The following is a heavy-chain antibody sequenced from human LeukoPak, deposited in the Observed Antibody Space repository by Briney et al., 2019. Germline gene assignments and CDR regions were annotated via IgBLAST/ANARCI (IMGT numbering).Heavy chain of an antibody. CDR1: GYTFTGYY. Sequence: VASVKVSCKASGYTFTGYYIHWVRQAPGQGLEWMGLINPNSGDTKYAQKFQGRVTLTRDTSITTVYMELSRLTSDDTAIFYCAVAPGDYWGQGTLVTVSS. D-gene: IGHD2-21*01. CDR3: AVAPGDY. CDR2: INPNSGDT. J-gene: IGHJ4*02. V-gene: IGHV1-2*02.